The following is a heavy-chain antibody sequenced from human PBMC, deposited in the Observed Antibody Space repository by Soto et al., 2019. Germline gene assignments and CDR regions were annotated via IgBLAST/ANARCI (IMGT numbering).Heavy chain of an antibody. J-gene: IGHJ4*02. CDR3: TVFHHSNYIKDY. V-gene: IGHV3-73*01. Sequence: GGSLRLSCAASGFTFSGSAMHWVRQASGKGLEWVGRIRSKANSYATAYAASVKGRFTISRDDSKNTAYLQMNSLKTEDTAVYYCTVFHHSNYIKDYWGQGTLVTVSS. CDR2: IRSKANSYAT. D-gene: IGHD4-4*01. CDR1: GFTFSGSA.